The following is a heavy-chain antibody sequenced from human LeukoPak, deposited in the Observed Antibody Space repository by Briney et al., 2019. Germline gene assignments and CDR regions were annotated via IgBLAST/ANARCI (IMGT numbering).Heavy chain of an antibody. D-gene: IGHD5-18*01. Sequence: GGSLRLSCAASGLTFSSYSMKWVRQAPGKGLERVSIIYSDGSTYYADSVKGRFTISRDNSKNTLFLQMNSLRAEDTAVYYCARSLETAMALFDYWGQGTLVTVSS. J-gene: IGHJ4*02. CDR3: ARSLETAMALFDY. CDR2: IYSDGST. CDR1: GLTFSSYS. V-gene: IGHV3-53*01.